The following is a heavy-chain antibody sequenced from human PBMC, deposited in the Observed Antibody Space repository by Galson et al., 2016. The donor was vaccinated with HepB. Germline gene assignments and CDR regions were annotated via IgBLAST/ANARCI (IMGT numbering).Heavy chain of an antibody. J-gene: IGHJ2*01. CDR2: VFYTGTT. CDR3: ARVACRSSHPDL. V-gene: IGHV4-59*01. CDR1: GDSIRNYY. Sequence: SETLSLTCTVSGDSIRNYYWSWLRQPPGKGLEWIAYVFYTGTTNYNPSLRSRVTASVHTSKNQFSLNLSSVTAADTAIYYCARVACRSSHPDLWGRGTRATVSS. D-gene: IGHD6-6*01.